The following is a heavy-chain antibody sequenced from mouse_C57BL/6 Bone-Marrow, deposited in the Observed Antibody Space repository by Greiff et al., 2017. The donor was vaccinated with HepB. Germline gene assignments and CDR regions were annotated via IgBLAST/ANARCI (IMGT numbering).Heavy chain of an antibody. CDR2: IHPSDSDT. CDR1: GYTFTSYW. J-gene: IGHJ4*01. Sequence: QVQLQQPGAELVKPGASVKVSCKASGYTFTSYWMHWVKQRPGQGLEWIGRIHPSDSDTNYNQKFKGKATLTVDKSSSTAYMQLSSLTSEDSAVYYCARREIYYGPYYYAMDYWGQGTSVTVSS. D-gene: IGHD2-1*01. V-gene: IGHV1-74*01. CDR3: ARREIYYGPYYYAMDY.